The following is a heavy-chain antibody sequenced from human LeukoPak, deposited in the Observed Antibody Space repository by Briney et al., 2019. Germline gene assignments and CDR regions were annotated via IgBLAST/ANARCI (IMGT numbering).Heavy chain of an antibody. CDR2: ISYDGSNK. CDR1: GFTFSSYA. J-gene: IGHJ4*02. CDR3: ARGEGYYDSSGYPGFDY. D-gene: IGHD3-22*01. Sequence: GGSLRLSCAASGFTFSSYAMHWVRQAPGKGLEWEAVISYDGSNKYYADSVKGRFTISRDNSKNTLYLQMNSLRAEDTAVYYCARGEGYYDSSGYPGFDYWGQGTLVTVSS. V-gene: IGHV3-30-3*01.